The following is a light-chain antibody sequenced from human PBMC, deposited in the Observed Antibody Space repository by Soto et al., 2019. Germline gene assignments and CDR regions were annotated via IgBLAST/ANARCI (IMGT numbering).Light chain of an antibody. Sequence: DILMTQSPDSLAVSLGERATINCKCSQSVLYTSYNQQYLAWYQQKPGQPPRLLIHWASTRESGVPDRFSGSGSGTDFTLTISSLQAEDVAVYYCQQYHSTPWTFGQGTKVDIK. CDR1: QSVLYTSYNQQY. CDR2: WAS. CDR3: QQYHSTPWT. J-gene: IGKJ1*01. V-gene: IGKV4-1*01.